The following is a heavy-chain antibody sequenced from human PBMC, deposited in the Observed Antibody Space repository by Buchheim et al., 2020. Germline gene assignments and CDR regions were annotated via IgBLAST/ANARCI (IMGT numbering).Heavy chain of an antibody. V-gene: IGHV3-74*01. D-gene: IGHD2-21*01. CDR2: INSDGSST. CDR3: VRAYGGDWEFDY. J-gene: IGHJ4*02. CDR1: GFTFTNYW. Sequence: EVQLVESGGGLVQPGGSLRLSCAASGFTFTNYWMHWIRQGPGKGLECVSRINSDGSSTSYADSVRGRFTISRDNAKNTLYLQMNSLRAEDMALYYCVRAYGGDWEFDYWGQGTL.